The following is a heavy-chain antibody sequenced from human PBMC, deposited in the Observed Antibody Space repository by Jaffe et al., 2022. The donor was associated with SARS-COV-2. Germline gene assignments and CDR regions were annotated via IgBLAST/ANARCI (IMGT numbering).Heavy chain of an antibody. CDR3: ARVRQGGDVLLWFGELLH. D-gene: IGHD3-10*01. J-gene: IGHJ4*02. CDR1: GFTFSSYA. Sequence: QVQLVESGGGVVQPGRSLRLSCAASGFTFSSYAMHWVRQAPGKGLEWVAVISYDGSNKYYADSVKGRFTISRDNSKNTLYLQMNSLRAEDTAVYYCARVRQGGDVLLWFGELLHWGQGTLVTVSS. V-gene: IGHV3-30*04. CDR2: ISYDGSNK.